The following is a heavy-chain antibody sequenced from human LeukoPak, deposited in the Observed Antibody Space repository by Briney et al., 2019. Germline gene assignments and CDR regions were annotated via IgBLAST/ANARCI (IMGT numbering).Heavy chain of an antibody. CDR2: IRNDGSTI. D-gene: IGHD3-22*01. CDR3: AREGRGYYGDFDY. J-gene: IGHJ4*02. CDR1: GFSFSDYG. Sequence: GGSLRLSCSASGFSFSDYGMNWIRQAPGKGLEWVSYIRNDGSTIYDADSVKGRFSISRDNARNSLYLQMNSLRAEDTAVYYCAREGRGYYGDFDYWGQGTLVTVSS. V-gene: IGHV3-11*01.